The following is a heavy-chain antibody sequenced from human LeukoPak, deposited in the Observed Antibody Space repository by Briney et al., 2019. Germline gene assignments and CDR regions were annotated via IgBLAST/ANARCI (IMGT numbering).Heavy chain of an antibody. CDR1: GFIFSSYG. Sequence: GGSLRLSCAASGFIFSSYGMSWVRQAPGKGLEWVSAISGSGDYTYYADSVKGRFTISRDNSKNTLYLQMNSLRAEDTAVYYCAKSVYMVRGVIKYYYYMDVWGKGTTVTVSS. CDR3: AKSVYMVRGVIKYYYYMDV. J-gene: IGHJ6*03. CDR2: ISGSGDYT. D-gene: IGHD3-10*01. V-gene: IGHV3-23*01.